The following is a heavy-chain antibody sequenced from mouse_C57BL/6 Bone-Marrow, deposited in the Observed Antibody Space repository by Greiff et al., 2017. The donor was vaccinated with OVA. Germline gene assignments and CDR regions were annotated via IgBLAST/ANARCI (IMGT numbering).Heavy chain of an antibody. V-gene: IGHV1-82*01. Sequence: VQLQQSGPELVKPGASVKISCKASGYVFSSSWMNWVKQRPGKGLEWIGRIYPGDGDTNYNGKFKGKATLTADKSSSTAYMQLSSLTSEDSAVYFCARDYGTWFAYWGQGTLVTVSA. CDR3: ARDYGTWFAY. CDR2: IYPGDGDT. J-gene: IGHJ3*01. D-gene: IGHD1-1*01. CDR1: GYVFSSSW.